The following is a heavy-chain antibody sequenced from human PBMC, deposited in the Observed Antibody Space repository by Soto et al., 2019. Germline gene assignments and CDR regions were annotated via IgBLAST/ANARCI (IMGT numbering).Heavy chain of an antibody. CDR3: AREGPNYYDSSGNYGRWFDP. Sequence: ASVKVSCKASGYTSINYGIDWVRQAPGQGLEWVGWISPYNAKTNYAHKFQGRVTMTTDTATRTVYMELRSLRSDDTAVYYCAREGPNYYDSSGNYGRWFDPWGQGTLVTVSS. V-gene: IGHV1-18*01. CDR2: ISPYNAKT. CDR1: GYTSINYG. D-gene: IGHD3-22*01. J-gene: IGHJ5*02.